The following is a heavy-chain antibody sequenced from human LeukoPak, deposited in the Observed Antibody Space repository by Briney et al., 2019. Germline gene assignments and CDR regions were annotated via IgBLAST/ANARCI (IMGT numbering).Heavy chain of an antibody. J-gene: IGHJ4*02. CDR3: ARARFGSSFEDY. V-gene: IGHV3-11*01. CDR1: EFTFSDYY. D-gene: IGHD6-6*01. CDR2: ISSSGSII. Sequence: PGGSLRPSCAASEFTFSDYYMSWIRQAPGKGLEWVSSISSSGSIIYYADSVKGRFTISRDNAKNSLYLQMDSLRAEDTAVYYCARARFGSSFEDYWGQGTLVTVSS.